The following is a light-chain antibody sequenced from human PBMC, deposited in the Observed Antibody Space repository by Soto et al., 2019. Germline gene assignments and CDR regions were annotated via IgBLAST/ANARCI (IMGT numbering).Light chain of an antibody. CDR2: KAS. J-gene: IGKJ1*01. CDR3: QQYNSLWT. Sequence: IQMTQSPSTLSASVGDMGTLTCRAMQGISSWLAWYQQTPGKAPKLLIYKASSLESGVPSRFSGSGSGTDSTLTISSLQPDDFATYYCQQYNSLWTLGQGTKVDIK. V-gene: IGKV1-5*03. CDR1: QGISSW.